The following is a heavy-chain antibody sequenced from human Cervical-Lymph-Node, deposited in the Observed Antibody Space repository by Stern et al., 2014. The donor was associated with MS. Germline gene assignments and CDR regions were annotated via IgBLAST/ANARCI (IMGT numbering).Heavy chain of an antibody. J-gene: IGHJ4*02. CDR1: GYTFDKYW. CDR2: FNPADPDP. Sequence: VQLVQSGAEVKKPGESLKISCKTSGYTFDKYWIGWARQTPGRGPEWVGIFNPADPDPRSSPSFQVHVIISVDKSITTAYCQWSSLWASDTAIYYCARGDTSGWYFFDFWGQVTPVTVSS. CDR3: ARGDTSGWYFFDF. D-gene: IGHD6-19*01. V-gene: IGHV5-51*03.